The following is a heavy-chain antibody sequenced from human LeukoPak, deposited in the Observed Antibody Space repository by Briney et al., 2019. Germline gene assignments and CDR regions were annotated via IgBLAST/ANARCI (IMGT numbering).Heavy chain of an antibody. CDR1: GYTFNSYY. CDR3: ARDLYGSGSYYFDY. D-gene: IGHD3-10*01. Sequence: SVKVSCKASGYTFNSYYMHWVRQAPGQGLEWMGGIIPIFGTANYAQKFQGRVTITADKSTSTAYMELSSLRSEDTAVYYCARDLYGSGSYYFDYWGQGTLVTVSS. CDR2: IIPIFGTA. V-gene: IGHV1-69*06. J-gene: IGHJ4*02.